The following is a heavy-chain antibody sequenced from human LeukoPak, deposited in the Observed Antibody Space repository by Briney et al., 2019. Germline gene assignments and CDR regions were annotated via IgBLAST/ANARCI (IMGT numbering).Heavy chain of an antibody. CDR2: ISSSGSTI. D-gene: IGHD5-24*01. V-gene: IGHV3-11*01. J-gene: IGHJ4*02. CDR3: ARDDGFFLDY. CDR1: GFTVSSNY. Sequence: GGSLRLSCAASGFTVSSNYMSWVRQAPGKGLEWVSYISSSGSTIYYADSVKGRFTISRDNAKNSLYLQMNSLRAEDTAVYYCARDDGFFLDYWGQGTLVTVSS.